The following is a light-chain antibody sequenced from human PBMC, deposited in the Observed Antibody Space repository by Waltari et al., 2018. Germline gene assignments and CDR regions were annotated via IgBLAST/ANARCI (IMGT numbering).Light chain of an antibody. V-gene: IGLV7-46*01. CDR2: DTS. J-gene: IGLJ2*01. Sequence: QVVVTQEPSLTVSPGGTVTLTCGSSTGAVTSGQFPYWFLQKPGQAPRTLGYDTSNKPAGRPARCSGSLLGGKAALTLSGAQPEDEAEYYCSVSYSGHVIFGGGTKLTVL. CDR3: SVSYSGHVI. CDR1: TGAVTSGQF.